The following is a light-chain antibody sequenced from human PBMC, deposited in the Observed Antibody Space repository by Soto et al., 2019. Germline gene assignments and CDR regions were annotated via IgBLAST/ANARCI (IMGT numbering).Light chain of an antibody. CDR1: QSVSSY. CDR2: DAS. J-gene: IGKJ4*01. CDR3: QPRSNWPPT. Sequence: EIVLTQSPATLSLSPGERATLSCRASQSVSSYLAWYQQKPGQAPRLLIYDASNRATGIPARFSGSGSGTDSTLTISSLQTEDFALYYCQPRSNWPPTFGGGTKVEIK. V-gene: IGKV3-11*01.